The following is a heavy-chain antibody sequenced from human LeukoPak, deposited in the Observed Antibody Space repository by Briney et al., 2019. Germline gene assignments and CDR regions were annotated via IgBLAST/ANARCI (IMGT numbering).Heavy chain of an antibody. D-gene: IGHD2-15*01. J-gene: IGHJ4*02. Sequence: GGSLRLSCAASGFTFNNYAMSWVRQAPGKGLEWVSAISGSGSTYYADSVEGRFTISRDNSKNTLYLQMNTLRVEDTAVYYCAKSGLNRFDYWGQGTLVTVSS. V-gene: IGHV3-23*01. CDR1: GFTFNNYA. CDR2: ISGSGST. CDR3: AKSGLNRFDY.